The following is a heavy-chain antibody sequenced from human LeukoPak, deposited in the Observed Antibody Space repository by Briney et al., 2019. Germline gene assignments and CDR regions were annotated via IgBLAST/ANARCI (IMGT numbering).Heavy chain of an antibody. CDR2: IDPRDSET. CDR3: ARQTAMGRSGDY. J-gene: IGHJ4*02. D-gene: IGHD5-18*01. V-gene: IGHV5-51*01. Sequence: GESLKISCKASGYSFTTYWIGWVRQMPEKGLEWMGIIDPRDSETRYTPTFQGQVTISADKSLTTAYLQWNSLKASDTAMYYCARQTAMGRSGDYWGQGTLVTVSS. CDR1: GYSFTTYW.